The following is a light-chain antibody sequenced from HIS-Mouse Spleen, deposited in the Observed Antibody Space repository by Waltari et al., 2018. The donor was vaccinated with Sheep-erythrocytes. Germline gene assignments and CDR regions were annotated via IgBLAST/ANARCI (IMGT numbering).Light chain of an antibody. CDR3: QAWDSSTAV. CDR1: TLGEKY. V-gene: IGLV3-1*01. Sequence: SYELTQPPSVSVSPGQTASSTCSGDTLGEKYACWYQQKPGQSPVLVIYQDSKRPSGIPERFSGSNSGNTATLTISGTQAMDEADYYCQAWDSSTAVFGGGTKLTVL. CDR2: QDS. J-gene: IGLJ2*01.